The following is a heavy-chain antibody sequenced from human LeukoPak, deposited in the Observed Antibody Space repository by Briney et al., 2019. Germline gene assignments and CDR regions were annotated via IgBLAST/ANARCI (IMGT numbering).Heavy chain of an antibody. D-gene: IGHD1-14*01. V-gene: IGHV3-21*01. J-gene: IGHJ3*02. CDR3: ARDRTGGAFDI. CDR2: ISSSSSYI. CDR1: GLTLSNIA. Sequence: GGSLRLSCAASGLTLSNIAMSWVRQAPGKGLEWVSSISSSSSYIYYADSVKGRFTISRDNAKNSLYLQMNSLRAEDTAVYYCARDRTGGAFDIWGQGTMVTVSS.